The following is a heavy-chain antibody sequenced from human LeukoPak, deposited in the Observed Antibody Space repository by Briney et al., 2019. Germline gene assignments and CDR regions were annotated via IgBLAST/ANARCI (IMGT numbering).Heavy chain of an antibody. Sequence: ASVNVSFKASGGTFSSYAISWVRQAPGRGLEWMGGIIPIFGTANYAQKFQGRVTITADESTSTAYMELSSLRSEDTAVYYCARAGYSSSWYRLDYWGQGTLVTVSS. CDR3: ARAGYSSSWYRLDY. CDR2: IIPIFGTA. J-gene: IGHJ4*02. V-gene: IGHV1-69*13. CDR1: GGTFSSYA. D-gene: IGHD6-13*01.